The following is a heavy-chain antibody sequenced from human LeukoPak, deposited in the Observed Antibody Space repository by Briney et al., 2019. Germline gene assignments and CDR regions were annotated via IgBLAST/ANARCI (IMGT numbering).Heavy chain of an antibody. J-gene: IGHJ4*02. CDR1: GYTLTELS. Sequence: ASVKVSCKVSGYTLTELSMHWVRQAPGKGLEWMGGFDPEDGETIYAQKFQGRVTMTTDTSTGTAYMELRSLRSDDTAVYYCAREEAYYDFWSGRHFDYWGQGTLVTVSS. CDR3: AREEAYYDFWSGRHFDY. V-gene: IGHV1-24*01. CDR2: FDPEDGET. D-gene: IGHD3-3*01.